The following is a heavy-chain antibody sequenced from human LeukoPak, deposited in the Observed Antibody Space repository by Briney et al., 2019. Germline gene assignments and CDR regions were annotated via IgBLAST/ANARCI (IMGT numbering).Heavy chain of an antibody. CDR1: GYTFSDYY. Sequence: ASVKISCKASGYTFSDYYMHWVRQAPGQGLEWMGWINPNSGDTHYAQMFQGRVTMTRDTSINAAYMELRRVRSDDTAVYYCAKPAQYSSAWFTGSFDYWSQGTLVTVSS. D-gene: IGHD6-13*01. CDR2: INPNSGDT. V-gene: IGHV1-2*02. J-gene: IGHJ4*02. CDR3: AKPAQYSSAWFTGSFDY.